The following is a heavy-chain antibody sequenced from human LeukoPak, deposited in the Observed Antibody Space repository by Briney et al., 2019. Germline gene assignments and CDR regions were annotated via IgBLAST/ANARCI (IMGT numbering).Heavy chain of an antibody. CDR1: GFAFSSFA. CDR2: INGGGNTT. Sequence: PGGSLRLSCAASGFAFSSFAMGLVRQFPGQGLQWVSTINGGGNTTFYSDSVKGRFTISRDNSKNTLYLHMDSLRPDDTATYYCTKELHVAVAVADYYYFYMDVWGRGTAVTVSS. D-gene: IGHD6-19*01. V-gene: IGHV3-23*01. J-gene: IGHJ6*03. CDR3: TKELHVAVAVADYYYFYMDV.